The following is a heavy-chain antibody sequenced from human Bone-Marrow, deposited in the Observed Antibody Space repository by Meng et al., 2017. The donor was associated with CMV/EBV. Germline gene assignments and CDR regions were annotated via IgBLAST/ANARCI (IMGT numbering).Heavy chain of an antibody. J-gene: IGHJ6*02. D-gene: IGHD2-2*01. CDR2: IYHSGST. V-gene: IGHV4-38-2*02. CDR3: ARGSQSGYCSSTSCYYYYGMDV. CDR1: GYSISSGYC. Sequence: SETLSLTCTVSGYSISSGYCWGWIRQPPGKGLEWFGSIYHSGSTYYHPSRKSRVTISVDTAKNQFSLKLSSVTAADTAVYYCARGSQSGYCSSTSCYYYYGMDVWGQGTTVTVSS.